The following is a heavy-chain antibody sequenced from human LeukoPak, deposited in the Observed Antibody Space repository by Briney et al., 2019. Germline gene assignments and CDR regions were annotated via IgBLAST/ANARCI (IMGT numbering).Heavy chain of an antibody. V-gene: IGHV3-21*01. J-gene: IGHJ3*02. CDR3: ARAIVATGIDAFDI. CDR2: ISSSSSYI. D-gene: IGHD5-12*01. CDR1: GFTFSSYS. Sequence: NAGASLRLSCAASGFTFSSYSMNWVRQAPGKGPERVSSISSSSSYIYYAHSVKGRFTISRDNAKNSLYLQMNSLRAEDTAVYYCARAIVATGIDAFDIWGQGTMVTVSS.